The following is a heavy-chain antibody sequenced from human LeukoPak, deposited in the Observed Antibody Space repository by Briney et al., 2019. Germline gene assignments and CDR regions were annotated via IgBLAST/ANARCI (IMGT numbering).Heavy chain of an antibody. D-gene: IGHD4-17*01. CDR1: GGSFSGYY. CDR2: INHSGST. J-gene: IGHJ6*03. V-gene: IGHV4-34*01. CDR3: ARGDYGDYVGPIYYYYYMDV. Sequence: PSETLSLTCAVYGGSFSGYYWSWIRPPPGKGLEWIGEINHSGSTNYNPSLKSRVTISVDTSKNQFSLKLSSVTAADTAVYYCARGDYGDYVGPIYYYYYMDVWGKGTTVTISS.